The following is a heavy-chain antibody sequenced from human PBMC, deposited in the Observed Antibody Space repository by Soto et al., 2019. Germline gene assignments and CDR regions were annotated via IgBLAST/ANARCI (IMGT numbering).Heavy chain of an antibody. J-gene: IGHJ6*02. CDR2: IIPIFGTA. CDR1: GGTFSSYA. Sequence: QVPLVQSGAEVKKPGSSVKVSCKASGGTFSSYAISWVRQAPGQGLEWMGGIIPIFGTANYAQKFQGRVTITADESTSTAYMELSSLRSEDTAVYYCARASSMIVVVINDYYGMDVWGQGTTVTVSS. CDR3: ARASSMIVVVINDYYGMDV. V-gene: IGHV1-69*01. D-gene: IGHD3-22*01.